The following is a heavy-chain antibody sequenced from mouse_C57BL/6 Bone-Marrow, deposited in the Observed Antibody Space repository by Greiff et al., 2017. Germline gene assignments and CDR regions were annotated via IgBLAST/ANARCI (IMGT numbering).Heavy chain of an antibody. D-gene: IGHD2-4*01. CDR3: TREGIYYDYDGGGPAWFAY. CDR2: IDPETGGT. V-gene: IGHV1-15*01. Sequence: QVQLQQSGAELVRPGASVTLSCKASGYTFTDYEMHWVKQTPVHGLEWIRAIDPETGGTAYNQKFKGKAILTADKSSSTAYMELRSLTSEDSAVYYCTREGIYYDYDGGGPAWFAYWGQGTLVTVSA. J-gene: IGHJ3*01. CDR1: GYTFTDYE.